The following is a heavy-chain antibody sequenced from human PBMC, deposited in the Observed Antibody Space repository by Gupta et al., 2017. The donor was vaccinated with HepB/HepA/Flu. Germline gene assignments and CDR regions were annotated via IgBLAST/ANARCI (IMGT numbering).Heavy chain of an antibody. CDR2: INSDGSST. Sequence: EVQLVESGGGLVQPGGSLRLSCAASEFTFSSYWMHWVRQAPGKGLVWVSRINSDGSSTSYADSVKGRFTISRDNTKNTLYLQMNSLRAEDTAVYYCARAGAYSYSHFDYWGQGTLVTVSS. J-gene: IGHJ4*02. V-gene: IGHV3-74*01. CDR3: ARAGAYSYSHFDY. CDR1: EFTFSSYW. D-gene: IGHD5-18*01.